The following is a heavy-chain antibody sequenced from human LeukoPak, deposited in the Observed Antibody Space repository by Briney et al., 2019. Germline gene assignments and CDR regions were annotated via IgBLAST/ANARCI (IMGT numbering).Heavy chain of an antibody. CDR3: ARDFNYYDSSGRIEGAWFDP. CDR1: GGSISSGGYY. Sequence: SQTLSLTCTVSGGSISSGGYYWSWIRQPPGKGLEWIGYIYYSGSTNYNPSLKSRVTISVDTSKDQFSLKLSSVTAADTAVYYCARDFNYYDSSGRIEGAWFDPWGQGTLVTVSS. J-gene: IGHJ5*02. CDR2: IYYSGST. V-gene: IGHV4-30-4*07. D-gene: IGHD3-22*01.